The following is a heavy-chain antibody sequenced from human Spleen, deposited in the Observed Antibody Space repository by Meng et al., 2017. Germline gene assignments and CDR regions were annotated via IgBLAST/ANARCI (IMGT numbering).Heavy chain of an antibody. CDR3: ASGTPGRSYCDY. CDR2: FVNYVDT. V-gene: IGHV1-18*01. J-gene: IGHJ4*02. Sequence: QVHLWQSGTHVKKPGASVRVSCKASGYTFGSYGICWVRQAPGQGLEWMGWFVNYVDTYPAPKFQGRVTMTTDTHTNTAFMELRSLTSDDTAVYYCASGTPGRSYCDYWGQGTLVTVSS. CDR1: GYTFGSYG. D-gene: IGHD2-15*01.